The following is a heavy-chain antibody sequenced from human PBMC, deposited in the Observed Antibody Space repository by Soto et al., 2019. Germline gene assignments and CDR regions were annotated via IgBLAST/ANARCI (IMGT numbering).Heavy chain of an antibody. CDR3: ARMSLFYFFDS. CDR1: GDSINNFY. V-gene: IGHV4-4*09. J-gene: IGHJ4*01. CDR2: IYANGNT. D-gene: IGHD3-10*01. Sequence: SETLSLTCTVSGDSINNFYWSWIRQSPGKGLEWIAYIYANGNTNHNPSLKSRVAISIDTSKSQFSLNLTSVTAADTAVYYCARMSLFYFFDSWGQGTLVTVSS.